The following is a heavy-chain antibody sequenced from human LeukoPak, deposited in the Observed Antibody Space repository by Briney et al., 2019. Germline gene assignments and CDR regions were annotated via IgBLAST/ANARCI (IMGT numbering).Heavy chain of an antibody. J-gene: IGHJ4*02. CDR3: ARDGDTAMPA. CDR1: GFTFSSYW. Sequence: GGSLRLSCAASGFTFSSYWMRWVRQAPGKGLEWVANIKQDGSEKYYVDSVKGRFTISRDNAKNSLYLQMDSLRAEDSAVYYCARDGDTAMPAWGQGTLVTVSS. D-gene: IGHD5-18*01. V-gene: IGHV3-7*01. CDR2: IKQDGSEK.